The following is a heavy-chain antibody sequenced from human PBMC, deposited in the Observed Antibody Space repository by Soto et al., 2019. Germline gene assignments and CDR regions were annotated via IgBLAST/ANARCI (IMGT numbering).Heavy chain of an antibody. D-gene: IGHD3-22*01. Sequence: ASVKVSCKASGYTFNSYGISWVRQAPGQGLEWMGWISAYNGNTNYAQKLQGRVTMTTDTSTSTAYMELRSLRSDDTAVYYCARGDYYDSSGYYDFDYWGQGTLVTVSS. J-gene: IGHJ4*02. CDR3: ARGDYYDSSGYYDFDY. CDR2: ISAYNGNT. V-gene: IGHV1-18*01. CDR1: GYTFNSYG.